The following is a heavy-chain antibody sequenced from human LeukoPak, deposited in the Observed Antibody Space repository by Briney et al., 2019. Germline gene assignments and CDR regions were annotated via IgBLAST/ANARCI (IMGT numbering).Heavy chain of an antibody. D-gene: IGHD6-6*01. Sequence: PSETLSLTCAVYGGSLSGYYWNWIRQRPGKGLEWIGEINHSGGTNYSPSFKSRVTISVDTSKNQFSLKLSSVTAADTAVYYCARGLSSARSSRWFDPWGQGTLVTVSS. V-gene: IGHV4-34*01. J-gene: IGHJ5*02. CDR1: GGSLSGYY. CDR2: INHSGGT. CDR3: ARGLSSARSSRWFDP.